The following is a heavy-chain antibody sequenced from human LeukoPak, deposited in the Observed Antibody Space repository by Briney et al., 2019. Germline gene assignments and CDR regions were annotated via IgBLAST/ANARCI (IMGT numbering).Heavy chain of an antibody. D-gene: IGHD2-15*01. Sequence: GGSLRLSCEASGFTFSNYAMNWVRQAPGKGLEWVSCIRGNSGMRFYSDSVRGRFTISRDNSKNTVYLQMDSLRVDDTAVYFCAKDQEDRGYPSSFDFWGQGTLVTVSS. CDR3: AKDQEDRGYPSSFDF. CDR1: GFTFSNYA. J-gene: IGHJ4*02. V-gene: IGHV3-23*01. CDR2: IRGNSGMR.